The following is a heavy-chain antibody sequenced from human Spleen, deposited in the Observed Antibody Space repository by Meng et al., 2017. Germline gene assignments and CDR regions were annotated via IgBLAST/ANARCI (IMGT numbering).Heavy chain of an antibody. J-gene: IGHJ4*02. D-gene: IGHD4-11*01. CDR1: GGSFVDYY. CDR2: INHSGCT. Sequence: GAGMLKPQETRHFIALVSGGSFVDYYWSWSRQPPGKGLEWIGEINHSGCTNYNQSLESRATISVDTSQNNLSLKLSSVTAADSAVYYCARGPTTMAHDFDYWGQGTLVTVSS. CDR3: ARGPTTMAHDFDY. V-gene: IGHV4-34*01.